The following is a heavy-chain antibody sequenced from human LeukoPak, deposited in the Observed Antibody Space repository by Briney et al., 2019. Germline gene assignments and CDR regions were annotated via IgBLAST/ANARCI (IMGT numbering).Heavy chain of an antibody. CDR1: GFTFDDYA. CDR2: ISWNSGRI. Sequence: PGRSLRLSCAASGFTFDDYAMHWVRQAPGKGLEWVSGISWNSGRIGYADSVKGRLTISRDNAKNSLYLQMNSLRAEDTALYYCAKTLRAYNDILAGTVFDYWGQGTLVTASP. V-gene: IGHV3-9*01. D-gene: IGHD3-9*01. CDR3: AKTLRAYNDILAGTVFDY. J-gene: IGHJ4*02.